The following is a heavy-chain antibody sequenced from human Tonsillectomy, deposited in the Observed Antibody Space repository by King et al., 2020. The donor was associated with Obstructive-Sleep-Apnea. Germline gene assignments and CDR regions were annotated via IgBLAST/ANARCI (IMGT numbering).Heavy chain of an antibody. CDR1: GFTFSSHS. D-gene: IGHD1-26*01. CDR2: ISSSSRYI. J-gene: IGHJ3*02. CDR3: AREARVGATAFDI. Sequence: VQLVESGGGLVKPGGSLRLYWAASGFTFSSHSMNWVRQAPGKGLEWVSSISSSSRYIYYADSVKGRFTISRDNAKNSLYLQINSLRAEDTAVYYCAREARVGATAFDIWGQGTMVSVSS. V-gene: IGHV3-21*01.